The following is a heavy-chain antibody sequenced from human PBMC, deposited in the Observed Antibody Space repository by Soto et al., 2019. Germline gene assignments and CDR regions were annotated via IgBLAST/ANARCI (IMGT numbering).Heavy chain of an antibody. CDR1: GASISYGGFS. D-gene: IGHD5-12*01. CDR3: VRGGGYDPFDY. J-gene: IGHJ4*02. CDR2: ISHLENT. Sequence: SETLSLTCTVSGASISYGGFSWGWIRQSPGKGLEWIGYISHLENTYFHPSFKSRLTMSIDRSGNQFSLNLSSVTAADRAVYYCVRGGGYDPFDYWGQGILVTVSS. V-gene: IGHV4-30-2*06.